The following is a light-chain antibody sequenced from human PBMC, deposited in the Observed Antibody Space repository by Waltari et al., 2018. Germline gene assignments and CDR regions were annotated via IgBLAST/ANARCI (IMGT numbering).Light chain of an antibody. CDR3: QKYNDAPWT. Sequence: DIRMTQFPSPISPSVGAGVTSTCRASQDIRNSLAWYQLKPGKAPKVLIYATSTLYSGVASRFRGSGSGTEFTLTISSLQPEDVATYYCQKYNDAPWTFGRGTRVEIK. CDR1: QDIRNS. CDR2: ATS. V-gene: IGKV1-27*01. J-gene: IGKJ1*01.